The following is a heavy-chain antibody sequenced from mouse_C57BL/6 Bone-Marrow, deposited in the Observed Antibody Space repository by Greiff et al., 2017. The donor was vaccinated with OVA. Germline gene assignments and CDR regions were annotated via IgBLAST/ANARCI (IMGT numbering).Heavy chain of an antibody. CDR2: ISYDGSN. CDR1: GYSITSGYY. D-gene: IGHD2-1*01. Sequence: EVQLVESGPGLVKPSQSLSLTCSVTGYSITSGYYWNWIRQFPGNKLEWMGYISYDGSNNYNPSLKNRISITRDTSKNQFFLKLNSVTTEDTATYYCASPIYYGNPYYYAMDYWGQGTSVTVSS. V-gene: IGHV3-6*01. CDR3: ASPIYYGNPYYYAMDY. J-gene: IGHJ4*01.